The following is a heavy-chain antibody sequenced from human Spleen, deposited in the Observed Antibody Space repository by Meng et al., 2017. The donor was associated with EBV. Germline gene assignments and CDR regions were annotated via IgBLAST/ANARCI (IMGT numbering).Heavy chain of an antibody. CDR3: AKDCFGDKDS. CDR2: INQNGTVI. J-gene: IGHJ4*02. D-gene: IGHD2-21*01. V-gene: IGHV3-74*01. CDR1: AFTLSNYW. Sequence: LVLPWGSLGLSCAASAFTLSNYWVHWVPQIPGRGVVWFSRINQNGTVINYADSVKGRFTISRDNAHNTVYLQMNNLRAEDTAVYFCAKDCFGDKDSWGQGTLVTVSS.